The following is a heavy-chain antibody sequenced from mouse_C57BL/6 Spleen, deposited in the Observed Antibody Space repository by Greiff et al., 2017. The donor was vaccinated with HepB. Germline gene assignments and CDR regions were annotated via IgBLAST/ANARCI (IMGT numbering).Heavy chain of an antibody. CDR2: IWRGGST. Sequence: QVHVKQSGPGLVQPSQSLSITCTVSGFSLTSYGVHWVRQSPGKGLEWLGVIWRGGSTDYNAAFMSRLSITKDNSKSQVFFKMNSLQADDTAIYYCAKNSPITTVVAYYAMDYWGQGTSVTVSS. D-gene: IGHD1-1*01. V-gene: IGHV2-5*01. J-gene: IGHJ4*01. CDR3: AKNSPITTVVAYYAMDY. CDR1: GFSLTSYG.